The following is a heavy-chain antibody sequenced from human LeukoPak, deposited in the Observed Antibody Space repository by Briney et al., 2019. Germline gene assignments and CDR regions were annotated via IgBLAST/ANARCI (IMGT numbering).Heavy chain of an antibody. D-gene: IGHD3-22*01. CDR2: IYSGGST. CDR3: AGDTRIYYDSSGYYLYYGMDV. Sequence: GGSLRLSCAASGFTVSTNYMRWVRQAPGKGLEWVSVIYSGGSTYYADSVKGRFTISRDNSKNTPYLQMNSLRAEDTAVYYCAGDTRIYYDSSGYYLYYGMDVWGQGTTVTVSS. J-gene: IGHJ6*02. V-gene: IGHV3-66*02. CDR1: GFTVSTNY.